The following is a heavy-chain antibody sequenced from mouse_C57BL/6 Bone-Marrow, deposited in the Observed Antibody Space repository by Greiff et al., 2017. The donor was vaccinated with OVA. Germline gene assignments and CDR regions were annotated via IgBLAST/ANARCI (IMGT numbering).Heavy chain of an antibody. CDR1: GYTFTNYW. V-gene: IGHV1-63*01. CDR2: IYPGGGYT. Sequence: VQLQESGAELVRPGTSVKMSCKASGYTFTNYWIGWAKQRPGHGLEWIGDIYPGGGYTNYNEKFKGKATLTADKSSSTAYMQFSSLTSEDSAIYYCARRTDDYDVFDYWGQGTTLTVSS. J-gene: IGHJ2*01. CDR3: ARRTDDYDVFDY. D-gene: IGHD2-4*01.